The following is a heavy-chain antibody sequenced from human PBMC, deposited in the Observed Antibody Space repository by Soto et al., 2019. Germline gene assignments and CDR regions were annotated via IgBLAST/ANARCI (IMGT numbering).Heavy chain of an antibody. CDR1: GGSISSGGYY. D-gene: IGHD1-1*01. J-gene: IGHJ6*02. CDR3: ARGSPYSPSVGTYYYYYGMDV. Sequence: SETLSLTCTVSGGSISSGGYYWSWIRQHPGKGLEWIGYIYYSGSTYYNPSLKSRVTISVDTSKNQFSLKLSSVTAADTAVYYCARGSPYSPSVGTYYYYYGMDVWGQGTTVTVSS. V-gene: IGHV4-31*03. CDR2: IYYSGST.